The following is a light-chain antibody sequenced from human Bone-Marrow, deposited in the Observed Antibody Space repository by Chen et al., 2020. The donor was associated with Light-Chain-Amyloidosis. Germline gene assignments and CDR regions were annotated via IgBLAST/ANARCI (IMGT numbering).Light chain of an antibody. J-gene: IGKJ2*01. CDR3: QQYYSTPYT. CDR1: ESLLYRSNNKNY. Sequence: DIVMTQSPASLAVPLGERATINCKSSESLLYRSNNKNYLGWYQQKPGQSPKLLMYWASTRESGVPDRFSGSGSGTDFTLTISSLQAEDVAVYYCQQYYSTPYTFGQGTKLEIQ. V-gene: IGKV4-1*01. CDR2: WAS.